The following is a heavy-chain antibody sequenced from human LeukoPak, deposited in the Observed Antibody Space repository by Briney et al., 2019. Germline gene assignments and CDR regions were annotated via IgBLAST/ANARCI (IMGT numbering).Heavy chain of an antibody. CDR3: ASPSTAMASNYYFDY. J-gene: IGHJ4*02. CDR1: GFTLSSYA. D-gene: IGHD5-18*01. V-gene: IGHV3-30-3*01. CDR2: ISYDGSNK. Sequence: GGSLRLSCAASGFTLSSYAMHWVRQAPGKGLEWVAVISYDGSNKFYADSVKGRFTVSRDNSKNTLYLQLNSLRAEDTAVYYCASPSTAMASNYYFDYWGQGTLVTVSS.